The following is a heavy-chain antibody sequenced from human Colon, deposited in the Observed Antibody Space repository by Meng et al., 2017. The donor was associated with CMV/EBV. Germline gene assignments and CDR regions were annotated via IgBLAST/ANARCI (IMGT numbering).Heavy chain of an antibody. CDR2: TTNRANGFAT. V-gene: IGHV3-72*01. CDR3: ARGVVDWRGLYNWVDS. J-gene: IGHJ5*01. D-gene: IGHD3-3*01. CDR1: SDHY. Sequence: SDHYMDWVRQAPGKGLEWVGRTTNRANGFATEFAASVKGRFTISRDDAKKSLFLQMDSLRTEDTAVYYCARGVVDWRGLYNWVDSWGQGTLVTVSS.